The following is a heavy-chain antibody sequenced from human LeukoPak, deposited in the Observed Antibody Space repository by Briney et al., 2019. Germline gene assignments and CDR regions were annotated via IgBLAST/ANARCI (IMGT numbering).Heavy chain of an antibody. Sequence: PGGSLRLSCEASGFTFRDHCMNWVRQAPGKGLEWVSYICATISYADSVRGRFTISRDNAKNSLYLEMNSLRDEDTAVYYCVRDFDHNFDYWGQGALVTVSS. CDR2: ICATI. J-gene: IGHJ4*02. V-gene: IGHV3-69-1*02. CDR1: GFTFRDHC. CDR3: VRDFDHNFDY. D-gene: IGHD3-9*01.